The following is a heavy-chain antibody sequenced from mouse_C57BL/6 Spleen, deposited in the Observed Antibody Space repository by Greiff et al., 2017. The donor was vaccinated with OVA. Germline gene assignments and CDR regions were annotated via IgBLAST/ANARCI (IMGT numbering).Heavy chain of an antibody. Sequence: VKLQQPGAELVKPGASVKLSCKASGYTLTSYWMHWVKQRPGQGLEWIGMIHPNSGSTNYNEKFKSKATLTVDKSSSTAYMQLSSLTSEDSAVYYCARGGGNWYFDVWGTGTTVTVSS. V-gene: IGHV1-64*01. D-gene: IGHD1-1*02. CDR1: GYTLTSYW. J-gene: IGHJ1*03. CDR3: ARGGGNWYFDV. CDR2: IHPNSGST.